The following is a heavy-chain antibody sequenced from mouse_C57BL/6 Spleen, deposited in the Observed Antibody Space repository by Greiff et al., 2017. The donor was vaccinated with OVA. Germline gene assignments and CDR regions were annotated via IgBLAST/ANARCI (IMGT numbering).Heavy chain of an antibody. Sequence: VQLQQPGAELVKPGASVKLSCKASGYTFTSYWMQWVKQRPGQGLEWIGEIDPSDSYTNYNQKFKGKATLTVDTSSSTAYMQLSSLTSEDSAVYYCASRTTRTGFAYWGQGTLVTVSA. D-gene: IGHD2-13*01. CDR3: ASRTTRTGFAY. CDR2: IDPSDSYT. J-gene: IGHJ3*01. CDR1: GYTFTSYW. V-gene: IGHV1-50*01.